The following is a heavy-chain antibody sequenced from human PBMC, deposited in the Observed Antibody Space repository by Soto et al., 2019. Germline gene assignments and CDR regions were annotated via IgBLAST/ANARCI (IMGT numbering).Heavy chain of an antibody. Sequence: SETLSLTCTVSGGSLKSGGYYWSWVRQHPGRGLEWIGYIYYTGRTYYNPSLESRLTFSVDTSKNQFSLRLSSVTAADTAVYYCARDVSSNHNCFDLWSHGTLVTV. D-gene: IGHD2-2*01. CDR2: IYYTGRT. V-gene: IGHV4-31*02. CDR1: GGSLKSGGYY. CDR3: ARDVSSNHNCFDL. J-gene: IGHJ5*02.